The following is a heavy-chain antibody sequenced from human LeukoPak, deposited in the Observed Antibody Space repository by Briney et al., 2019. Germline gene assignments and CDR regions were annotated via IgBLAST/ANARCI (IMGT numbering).Heavy chain of an antibody. CDR2: ISSSGTTM. CDR3: ARDSYFGSGSYYDS. D-gene: IGHD3-10*01. CDR1: GFTFSGSA. J-gene: IGHJ4*02. Sequence: GGSLRLSCAASGFTFSGSAMSWVRQAPGEGLEWVAYISSSGTTMYYADSVKGRFTISRDNAKTSLYLQMNNLRAEDTAVYYCARDSYFGSGSYYDSWGQGTLVTVSS. V-gene: IGHV3-48*03.